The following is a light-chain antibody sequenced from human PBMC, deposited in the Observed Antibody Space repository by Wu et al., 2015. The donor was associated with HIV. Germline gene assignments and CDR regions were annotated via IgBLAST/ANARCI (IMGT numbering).Light chain of an antibody. CDR3: QRYYQTAPWT. V-gene: IGKV1-27*01. CDR2: SAS. CDR1: QDISNY. J-gene: IGKJ1*01. Sequence: DIQMTQSPSSLSASVGDRISITCRASQDISNYLAWFQQKPGKVPRLLIYSASTLQSGVPSRFSGSGSGTDFTLTISSLQPEDVATYYCQRYYQTAPWTFGQGTHGGDQT.